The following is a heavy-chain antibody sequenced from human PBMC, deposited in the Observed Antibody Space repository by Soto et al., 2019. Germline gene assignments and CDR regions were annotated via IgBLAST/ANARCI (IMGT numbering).Heavy chain of an antibody. CDR2: ISGSGGST. Sequence: GGSLRLSCAASGFTFSSYAMSWVRQAPGKGLEWVSAISGSGGSTYSADSVKGRFTISRDNSKNTLHLQMNSLRAEDTAVYYCAKDISGSYYDFDYWGQGTLVTVCS. V-gene: IGHV3-23*01. CDR3: AKDISGSYYDFDY. D-gene: IGHD1-26*01. J-gene: IGHJ4*02. CDR1: GFTFSSYA.